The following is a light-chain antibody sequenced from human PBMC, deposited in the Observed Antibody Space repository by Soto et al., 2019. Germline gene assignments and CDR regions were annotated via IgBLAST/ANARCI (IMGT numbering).Light chain of an antibody. Sequence: QPVLTQPPSVSGAPGQRVNISCTGGTSNIGAGYDVHWYQQLPGTAPRLLIYRNNNRPSGVPDRFSGSKSGTSASLTITGLQAEDDVYYYCQSSATGVSGARVFGTGTKLTVL. CDR3: QSSATGVSGARV. CDR2: RNN. J-gene: IGLJ1*01. CDR1: TSNIGAGYD. V-gene: IGLV1-40*01.